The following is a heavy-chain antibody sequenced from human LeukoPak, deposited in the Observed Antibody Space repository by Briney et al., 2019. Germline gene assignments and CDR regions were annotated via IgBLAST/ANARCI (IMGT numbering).Heavy chain of an antibody. CDR2: ISGSGGST. J-gene: IGHJ6*03. Sequence: QAGGSLRLSCAASGFTFSSYAMSWVRQAPGKGLEWVSAISGSGGSTYYADSVKGRFTISRDNSKNTLYLQMNSLRAEDTAVYYCAKALRAAGPGNYYYYYYMDVWGKGTTVTVSS. D-gene: IGHD6-13*01. CDR3: AKALRAAGPGNYYYYYYMDV. V-gene: IGHV3-23*01. CDR1: GFTFSSYA.